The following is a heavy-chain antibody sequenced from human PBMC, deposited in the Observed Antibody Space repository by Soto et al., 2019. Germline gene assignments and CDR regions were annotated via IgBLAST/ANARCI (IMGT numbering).Heavy chain of an antibody. Sequence: ASVKVSCKVSVYTLTEVAIHCVRQAPGKGLEWMGGFDPEDGETIYAQKFQGRVTMTEDTSTDTAYVELSSLRSEDTAVYYCATVWAMVRGVIISTSYYGMDVWGQGTTVTVSS. CDR2: FDPEDGET. CDR3: ATVWAMVRGVIISTSYYGMDV. CDR1: VYTLTEVA. D-gene: IGHD3-10*01. V-gene: IGHV1-24*01. J-gene: IGHJ6*02.